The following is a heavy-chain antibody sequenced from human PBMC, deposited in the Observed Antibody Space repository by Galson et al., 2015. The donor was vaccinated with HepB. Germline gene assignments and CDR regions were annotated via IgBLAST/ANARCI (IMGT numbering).Heavy chain of an antibody. J-gene: IGHJ6*02. Sequence: SLRLSCAASGFTFSSYDMHWVRQATGKGLEWVSAIGTAGDTYYPGSVKGRFTISRENAKNSLYLQMNSLRAGDTAVYYCAGAGGTYGDYSYYYYGMDVWGQGTTVTVSS. CDR2: IGTAGDT. CDR3: AGAGGTYGDYSYYYYGMDV. CDR1: GFTFSSYD. D-gene: IGHD4-17*01. V-gene: IGHV3-13*01.